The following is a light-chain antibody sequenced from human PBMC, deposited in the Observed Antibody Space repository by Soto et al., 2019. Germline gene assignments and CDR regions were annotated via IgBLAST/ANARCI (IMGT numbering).Light chain of an antibody. J-gene: IGLJ2*01. V-gene: IGLV1-51*01. Sequence: QSVLTQPPSVSAAPGQKVTISCSGSSSNVGKNFVSWYQHVPGKAHKLLIYDNQKRPSGIPDRFSASKSGTSATLDITGLHSGDEADYYCGTWDSSLTIGVIFGGGTKVTVL. CDR2: DNQ. CDR3: GTWDSSLTIGVI. CDR1: SSNVGKNF.